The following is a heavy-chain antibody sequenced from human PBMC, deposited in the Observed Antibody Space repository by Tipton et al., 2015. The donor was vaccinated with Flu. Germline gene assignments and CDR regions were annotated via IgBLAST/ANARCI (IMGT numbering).Heavy chain of an antibody. V-gene: IGHV4-38-2*01. CDR1: GYSISTGYY. J-gene: IGHJ4*02. D-gene: IGHD3-10*01. Sequence: TLSLTCAVSGYSISTGYYWGWIRQPPGKGLEWIATISHSGSTYYKPSLKSRVTISLDTFQNQFSLKVNSVTAADTAVYYCARSTYHYGSGSSDYWGQGTLVTVSS. CDR3: ARSTYHYGSGSSDY. CDR2: ISHSGST.